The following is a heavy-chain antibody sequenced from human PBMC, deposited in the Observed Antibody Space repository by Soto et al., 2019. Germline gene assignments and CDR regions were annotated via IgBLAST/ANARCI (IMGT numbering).Heavy chain of an antibody. Sequence: TLSLTCTVSGGSLSRGGYYWSWIRQHPGKGLEWIGYIYYTGSTDYNPSLKSRVIISVDTSKNQFSLKLTSVTAADTAVYYCAGHFDDTYYNLHYFDYWGHGTLVTVSS. J-gene: IGHJ4*01. CDR1: GGSLSRGGYY. D-gene: IGHD3-10*01. CDR3: AGHFDDTYYNLHYFDY. V-gene: IGHV4-31*03. CDR2: IYYTGST.